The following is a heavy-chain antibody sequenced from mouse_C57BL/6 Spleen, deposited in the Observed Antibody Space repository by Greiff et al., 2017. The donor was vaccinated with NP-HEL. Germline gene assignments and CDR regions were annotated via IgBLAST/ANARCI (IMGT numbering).Heavy chain of an antibody. J-gene: IGHJ2*01. CDR1: GFTFSDYG. D-gene: IGHD1-1*01. Sequence: EVKLVESGGGLVKPGGSLKLSCAASGFTFSDYGMHWVRQAPEKGLEWVAYISSGSSTIYYADTVKGRVTISRDNAKNTLFLQMTSLRSEDTAMYYCARGTTVVALYYFDYWGQGTTLTVSS. CDR2: ISSGSSTI. V-gene: IGHV5-17*01. CDR3: ARGTTVVALYYFDY.